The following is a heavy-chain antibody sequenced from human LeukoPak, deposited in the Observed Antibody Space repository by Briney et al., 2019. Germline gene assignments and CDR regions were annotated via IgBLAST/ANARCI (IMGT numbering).Heavy chain of an antibody. CDR2: ISSSSSYI. CDR3: AKWGDYDILTGYYDSDY. D-gene: IGHD3-9*01. Sequence: GGSLRLPCAASGFTFSSYSMNWVRQAPGKGLEWVSSISSSSSYIYYADPVKGRFTISRDNAKNSLYLQMNTLRVEDTAVYYCAKWGDYDILTGYYDSDYWGHGTLVTVSS. J-gene: IGHJ4*01. V-gene: IGHV3-21*04. CDR1: GFTFSSYS.